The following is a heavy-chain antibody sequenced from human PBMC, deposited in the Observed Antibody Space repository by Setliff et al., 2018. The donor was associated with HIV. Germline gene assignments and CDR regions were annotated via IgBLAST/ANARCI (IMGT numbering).Heavy chain of an antibody. CDR3: VRGRHYYGSGSYYPLAY. D-gene: IGHD3-10*01. Sequence: SETLSLTCAVYGGSFSGYYWSWIRQPPGKGLEWIGGINHSGGTNYNPSLNSRVTISVDSSKNQFSLKLSSVTAADTAVYYCVRGRHYYGSGSYYPLAYWGQGTLVTAPQ. V-gene: IGHV4-34*01. J-gene: IGHJ4*02. CDR1: GGSFSGYY. CDR2: INHSGGT.